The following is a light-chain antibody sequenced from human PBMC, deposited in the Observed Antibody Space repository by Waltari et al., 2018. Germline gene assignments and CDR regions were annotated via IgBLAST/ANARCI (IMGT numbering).Light chain of an antibody. V-gene: IGLV3-21*03. CDR2: DDS. CDR3: QVWDSSSDHRDVV. J-gene: IGLJ2*01. Sequence: SYVLTQPPSVSVAPGKTARITCGGNNIGSKSVHWYQQKPGQAPVLVVYDDSDRPSGRPERCSGSNSGNTATLTISRVEAGDEADYYCQVWDSSSDHRDVVFGGGTKLTVL. CDR1: NIGSKS.